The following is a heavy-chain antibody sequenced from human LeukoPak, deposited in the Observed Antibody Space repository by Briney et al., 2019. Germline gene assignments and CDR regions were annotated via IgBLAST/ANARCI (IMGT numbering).Heavy chain of an antibody. CDR3: ANDIVVVPAAKTFDY. CDR1: GFTFSNYA. Sequence: GGSLRLSCAASGFTFSNYAMSWVRQAPGKGLEWVSAISGSGGSTYYADSVKGRFTISRDNSKNTLYLQMNSLRAEDTTVYYCANDIVVVPAAKTFDYWGQGTLVTVSS. V-gene: IGHV3-23*01. J-gene: IGHJ4*02. D-gene: IGHD2-2*01. CDR2: ISGSGGST.